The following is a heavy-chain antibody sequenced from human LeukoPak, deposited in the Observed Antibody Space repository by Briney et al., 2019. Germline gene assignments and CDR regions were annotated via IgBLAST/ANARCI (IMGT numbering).Heavy chain of an antibody. CDR2: TYYNGIT. CDR1: GGSFNDYY. CDR3: ARDVTPRSGWYYFGY. V-gene: IGHV4-59*13. Sequence: SETLSLTCTVSGGSFNDYYWSWIRQPPGKGLEWIGYTYYNGITKYNPSLKSRVTIPVGTSKNQFSLKLSSVTAADTAVYYCARDVTPRSGWYYFGYWGRGTLVIVSS. J-gene: IGHJ4*02. D-gene: IGHD6-13*01.